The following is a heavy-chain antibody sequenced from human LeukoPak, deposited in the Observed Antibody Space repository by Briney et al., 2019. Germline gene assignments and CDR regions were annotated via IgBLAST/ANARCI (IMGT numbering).Heavy chain of an antibody. J-gene: IGHJ3*02. CDR1: GGSISSSSYY. V-gene: IGHV4-39*07. CDR2: IYYSGST. Sequence: ASETLSLTCTVSGGSISSSSYYWGWIRQPPGKGLEWIGSIYYSGSTYYNPSLKSRVTISVDTSKNQFSLKLSSVTAADTAVYYCAREDGDRDAFDIWGQGTMVTVSS. CDR3: AREDGDRDAFDI. D-gene: IGHD4-17*01.